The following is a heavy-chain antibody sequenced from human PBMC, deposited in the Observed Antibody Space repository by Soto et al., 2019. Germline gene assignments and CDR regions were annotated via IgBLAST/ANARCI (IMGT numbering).Heavy chain of an antibody. CDR3: ARHDGGNPADY. V-gene: IGHV4-59*08. D-gene: IGHD2-15*01. CDR2: IYYSGST. J-gene: IGHJ4*02. Sequence: SETLSLTCTVSGGSISSYYWSWIRQPPGKGLEWIGYIYYSGSTNYNPSLKSRVTISVDTSKNQFSLKLSSVTAADTAVYYCARHDGGNPADYWGQGTLVTVSS. CDR1: GGSISSYY.